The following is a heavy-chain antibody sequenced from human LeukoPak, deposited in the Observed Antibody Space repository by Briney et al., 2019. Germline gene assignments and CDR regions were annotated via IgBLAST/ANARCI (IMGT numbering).Heavy chain of an antibody. CDR3: ARRLMYYYDTSGYDVAFDI. CDR1: GYTFTSYW. J-gene: IGHJ3*02. Sequence: GESLKISCKGFGYTFTSYWIGWVRQMPGKGLEWLGIIYSLSFQGQGTISADTSFSTAYLQWNSLKASDTAMYYCARRLMYYYDTSGYDVAFDIWGQGTMVTVSS. V-gene: IGHV5-51*01. D-gene: IGHD3-22*01. CDR2: I.